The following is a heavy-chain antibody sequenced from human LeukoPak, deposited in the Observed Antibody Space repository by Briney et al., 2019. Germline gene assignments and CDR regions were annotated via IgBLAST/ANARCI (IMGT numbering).Heavy chain of an antibody. CDR3: TRVGYIDEGIDY. CDR1: GFALRSYW. Sequence: GGSLRLSCVASGFALRSYWMTWVRQAPGKGLEWVANIKQDGSKKSYVDSVKGRFTISRDNAKNSLYLQMNSLRAEDTAIYYCTRVGYIDEGIDYWGQGTLVTVSS. CDR2: IKQDGSKK. J-gene: IGHJ4*02. V-gene: IGHV3-7*04. D-gene: IGHD5-24*01.